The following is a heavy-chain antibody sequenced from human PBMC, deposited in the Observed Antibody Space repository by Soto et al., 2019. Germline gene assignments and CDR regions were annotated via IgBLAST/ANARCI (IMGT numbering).Heavy chain of an antibody. V-gene: IGHV3-33*01. Sequence: QVQLVESGGGVVQPGRSLRLSCAASGFTFSSYGMHWVHQAPGKGLEWVAVIWYDGSNKYYADSVKGRFTISRDNSKNTLYLQMNSLRAEDTAVYYCARTTMGSGSYLIDYWGQGTLVTVSS. CDR1: GFTFSSYG. J-gene: IGHJ4*02. CDR3: ARTTMGSGSYLIDY. CDR2: IWYDGSNK. D-gene: IGHD1-26*01.